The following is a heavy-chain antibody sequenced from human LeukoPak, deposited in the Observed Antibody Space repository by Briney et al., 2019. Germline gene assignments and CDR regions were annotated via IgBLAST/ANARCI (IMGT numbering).Heavy chain of an antibody. CDR2: IYHSGST. J-gene: IGHJ3*02. Sequence: SETLSLTCAVSGYSISSGYYWGWIRQPPGKGLEWIGSIYHSGSTYYNPSLKSRVTISVDTSKNQFSLKLSSVTAADTAVYYCARPQWGHVRSVAFYIWGQGTMVTVSS. CDR1: GYSISSGYY. V-gene: IGHV4-38-2*01. CDR3: ARPQWGHVRSVAFYI. D-gene: IGHD7-27*01.